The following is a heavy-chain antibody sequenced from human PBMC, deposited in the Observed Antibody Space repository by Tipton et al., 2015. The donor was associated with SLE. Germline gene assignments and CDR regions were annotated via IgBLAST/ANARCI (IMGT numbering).Heavy chain of an antibody. J-gene: IGHJ6*03. CDR1: GDSISSGGFY. Sequence: TLSLTCTVSGDSISSGGFYWSWFRQHPGKGLEWIGSIYYSGSTNINPSLKSRVTTSVDTSKNQFSLKLSSVTAADTAVYYCAKALGTRGNPYYYYYMDVWGKGTTVTVSS. CDR3: AKALGTRGNPYYYYYMDV. CDR2: IYYSGST. V-gene: IGHV4-61*08. D-gene: IGHD3-10*01.